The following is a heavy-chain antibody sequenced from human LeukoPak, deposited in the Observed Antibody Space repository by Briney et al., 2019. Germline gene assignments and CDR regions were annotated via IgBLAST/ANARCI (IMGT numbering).Heavy chain of an antibody. CDR3: VKEHVDRPFTRSFEI. V-gene: IGHV3-23*01. Sequence: PGGSLRLSCAASGFSFSTNPMSWVRQAPGKGLEWVSAISPDKTYYADSVKGRLTISSANYKTTVDLHMSSPRAEDTDIYSCVKEHVDRPFTRSFEIWGHGTVVTVSS. D-gene: IGHD5-12*01. CDR1: GFSFSTNP. J-gene: IGHJ3*02. CDR2: ISPDKT.